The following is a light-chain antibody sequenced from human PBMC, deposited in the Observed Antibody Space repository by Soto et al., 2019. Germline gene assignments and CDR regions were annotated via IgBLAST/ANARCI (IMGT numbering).Light chain of an antibody. CDR2: GAS. CDR3: QQYGSSPRVT. V-gene: IGKV3-20*01. CDR1: QSVSSNY. Sequence: EIVLTQSPGTLSLSPGERATLSCRASQSVSSNYIAWYQQKPGQAPRLLIYGASSRATGIPDRFSGSGSGTDFTLTISRLEPEDFAVYYCQQYGSSPRVTFGGGTKVDIK. J-gene: IGKJ4*01.